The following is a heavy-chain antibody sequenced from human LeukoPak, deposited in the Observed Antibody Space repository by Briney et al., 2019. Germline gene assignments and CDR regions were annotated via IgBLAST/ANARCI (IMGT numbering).Heavy chain of an antibody. CDR2: IIPILGIA. Sequence: SVKVSCKASGGTFSSYAISWVRQAPGQGLEWMGGIIPILGIANYAQKFQGRVTITADKSTSTAYMELRSLRSDDTAVYYCAGGDYGELDYWGQGTLVTVSS. CDR3: AGGDYGELDY. D-gene: IGHD4-17*01. J-gene: IGHJ4*02. V-gene: IGHV1-69*10. CDR1: GGTFSSYA.